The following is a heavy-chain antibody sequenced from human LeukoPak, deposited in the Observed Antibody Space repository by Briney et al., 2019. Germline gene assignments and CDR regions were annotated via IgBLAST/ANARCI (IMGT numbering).Heavy chain of an antibody. CDR2: MNPNSGNT. V-gene: IGHV1-8*01. Sequence: ASVKVSCKASGYTFTSYDINWVRQATGQGLEWMGWMNPNSGNTGYAQKFQGRVTMTTNTSISTAYMELSSLRSEDTAVYYCARGVIAVAGAKGDYWGQGTLVTVSS. D-gene: IGHD6-19*01. CDR1: GYTFTSYD. CDR3: ARGVIAVAGAKGDY. J-gene: IGHJ4*02.